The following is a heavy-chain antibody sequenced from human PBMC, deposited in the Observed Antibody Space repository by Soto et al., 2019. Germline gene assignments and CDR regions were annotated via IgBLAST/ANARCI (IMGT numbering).Heavy chain of an antibody. CDR2: INPNSGGT. Sequence: QVQLVQSGAEVKKPGASVKVSCKASGYTFTGYYMHWVRQAPGQGLEWMGWINPNSGGTNYAQKFQGWVTMTRDTSISTAYMELSRLRSEDTAVYYCARDVCPSTARDYYYGMDVWGQGTTVTVSS. CDR3: ARDVCPSTARDYYYGMDV. V-gene: IGHV1-2*04. CDR1: GYTFTGYY. D-gene: IGHD6-6*01. J-gene: IGHJ6*02.